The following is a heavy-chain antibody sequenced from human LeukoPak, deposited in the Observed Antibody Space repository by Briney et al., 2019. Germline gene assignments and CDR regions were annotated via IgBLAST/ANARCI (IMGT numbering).Heavy chain of an antibody. Sequence: PSQTLSLTCAVSGGSISSGGYSWSWIRQPPGKGLEWIGYIYHSGSTYYNPSLKSRVTISVDRSKNQFSLKLSSVTAADTAVYYCARHLPGIAVAGTDPFDYWGQGTLVTVSS. CDR3: ARHLPGIAVAGTDPFDY. D-gene: IGHD6-19*01. CDR2: IYHSGST. J-gene: IGHJ4*02. CDR1: GGSISSGGYS. V-gene: IGHV4-30-2*01.